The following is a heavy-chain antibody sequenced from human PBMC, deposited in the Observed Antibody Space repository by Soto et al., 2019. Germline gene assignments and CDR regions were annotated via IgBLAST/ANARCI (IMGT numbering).Heavy chain of an antibody. D-gene: IGHD1-7*01. Sequence: ASVKVSCKASGYTFTGYYMHWVRQAPGRGLEWMGWINPNSGGTNYAQKFQGRVTMTRDTSISTAYMELSRLRSDDTAVYYCARDSLYNWNYSAVPYGMDVWGQGTTVTVSS. CDR1: GYTFTGYY. CDR3: ARDSLYNWNYSAVPYGMDV. V-gene: IGHV1-2*02. J-gene: IGHJ6*02. CDR2: INPNSGGT.